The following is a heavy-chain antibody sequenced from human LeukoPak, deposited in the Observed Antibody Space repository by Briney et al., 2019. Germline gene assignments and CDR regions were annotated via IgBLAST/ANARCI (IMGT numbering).Heavy chain of an antibody. J-gene: IGHJ4*02. D-gene: IGHD5-18*01. CDR1: GGSISSYY. CDR3: ARSGGYNYGYGVFDY. CDR2: IYYSGST. V-gene: IGHV4-59*01. Sequence: SETLSLTCTVSGGSISSYYWSWIRQPPGKGLEWIGYIYYSGSTNYNPSLKSRVTISVDTSKNQFSLKLSSVSAADTAVFYCARSGGYNYGYGVFDYWGQGTLVTVSS.